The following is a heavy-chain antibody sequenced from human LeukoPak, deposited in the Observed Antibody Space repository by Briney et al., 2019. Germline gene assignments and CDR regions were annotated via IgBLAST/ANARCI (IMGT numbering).Heavy chain of an antibody. CDR2: IIPIFGTA. D-gene: IGHD2-21*01. V-gene: IGHV1-69*05. J-gene: IGHJ4*02. Sequence: SVKVSCKASGGTFSSYAISWVRQAPGQGLEGTGGIIPIFGTANYAQKFQGRVTITTDESTSTAYMELSSLRSEDTAVYYCARELILQNYFDYWGQGTLVTVSS. CDR3: ARELILQNYFDY. CDR1: GGTFSSYA.